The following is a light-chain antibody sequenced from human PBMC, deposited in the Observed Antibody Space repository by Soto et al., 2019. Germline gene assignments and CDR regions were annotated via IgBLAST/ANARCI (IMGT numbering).Light chain of an antibody. CDR3: HKYNNWPQS. CDR2: GAS. Sequence: EIVMTQSPATLSVSPGERATLSCRASQSISSNLAWYQQTPGQAPRLLIYGASTRATGIPARFSGSGSGTEFTLTISSLQSEDFAVYYCHKYNNWPQSFGQGTKLEIK. J-gene: IGKJ2*03. CDR1: QSISSN. V-gene: IGKV3-15*01.